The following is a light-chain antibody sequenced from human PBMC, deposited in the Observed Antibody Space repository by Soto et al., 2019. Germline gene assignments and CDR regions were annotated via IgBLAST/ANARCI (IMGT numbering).Light chain of an antibody. CDR3: MQARQTPIT. Sequence: DIVMTQSPLSLPVTPGGPASISCRSSQSLQHSNGRNYLDWYLQKPGQSPQLLIYLGSNRASGVPDRFSDSGSGTDFTLKIRRVEADDVGVYYCMQARQTPITFGQGTRLEIK. CDR1: QSLQHSNGRNY. CDR2: LGS. V-gene: IGKV2-28*01. J-gene: IGKJ5*01.